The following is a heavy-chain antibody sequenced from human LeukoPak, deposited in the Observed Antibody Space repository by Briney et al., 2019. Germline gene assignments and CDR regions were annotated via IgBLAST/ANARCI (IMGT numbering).Heavy chain of an antibody. CDR1: GFTFGDYA. CDR2: TRSKIYGGTT. V-gene: IGHV3-49*03. J-gene: IGHJ4*02. Sequence: GGSLRLSCTASGFTFGDYAMSWFRQAPGKGLEWVGFTRSKIYGGTTEYAASVKGRSTISRDDSKSIAYLQMNSLKTEDTAVYYCTRDQYSSGWYDILFDYWGQGTLVTVSS. CDR3: TRDQYSSGWYDILFDY. D-gene: IGHD6-19*01.